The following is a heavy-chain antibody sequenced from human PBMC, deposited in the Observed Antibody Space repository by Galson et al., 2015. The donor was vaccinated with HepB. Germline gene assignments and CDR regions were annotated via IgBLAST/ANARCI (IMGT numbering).Heavy chain of an antibody. CDR1: GFTFSSYA. J-gene: IGHJ3*02. D-gene: IGHD3-10*01. V-gene: IGHV3-30-3*01. CDR2: ISYDGSNK. Sequence: SLRLSCAASGFTFSSYAMHWVRQAPGKGLEWVAVISYDGSNKYYADSVKGRFTISRDNSKNTLYLQMNSLRAEDTAVYYCARDFRGYWGDAFDIWGQGTMVTVSS. CDR3: ARDFRGYWGDAFDI.